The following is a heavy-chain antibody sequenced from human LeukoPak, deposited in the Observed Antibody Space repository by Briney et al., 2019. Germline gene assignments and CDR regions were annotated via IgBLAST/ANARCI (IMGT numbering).Heavy chain of an antibody. CDR1: GGSISSYY. D-gene: IGHD6-13*01. CDR3: ARDTGYSSSWYSGYYYYGMDV. J-gene: IGHJ6*02. CDR2: IYYSGST. Sequence: SETLSLTCTVSGGSISSYYWSWIRQPPGKGLEWIGYIYYSGSTNYNPSLQSRVTISVDTSKNQFSLKLSSVTAADTAVYYCARDTGYSSSWYSGYYYYGMDVWGQGTTVTVSS. V-gene: IGHV4-59*01.